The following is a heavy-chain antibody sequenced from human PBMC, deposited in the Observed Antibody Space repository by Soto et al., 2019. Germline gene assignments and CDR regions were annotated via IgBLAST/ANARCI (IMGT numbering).Heavy chain of an antibody. V-gene: IGHV3-74*01. CDR1: GFNFSSHW. Sequence: GGSLRLSCAASGFNFSSHWMHWVRQAPGKGLAWVSRINSDGSTTSHADSVKGRFTISRDNAKNTLYLQMNSLRAEDTAVYYCARDDYGMDVWGQGTTVTVSS. CDR2: INSDGSTT. J-gene: IGHJ6*02. CDR3: ARDDYGMDV.